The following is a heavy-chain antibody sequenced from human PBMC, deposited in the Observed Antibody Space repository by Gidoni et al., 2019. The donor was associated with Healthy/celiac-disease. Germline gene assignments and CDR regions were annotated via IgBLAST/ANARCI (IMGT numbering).Heavy chain of an antibody. CDR2: ISSSSSYI. V-gene: IGHV3-21*01. D-gene: IGHD3-22*01. CDR3: ASTIPSGNRGNYYDSSGYIGQIDY. Sequence: SISSSSSYIYYADSVKGRFTISRDNAKNSLYLQMNSLRAEDTAVYYCASTIPSGNRGNYYDSSGYIGQIDYWGQGTLVTVSS. J-gene: IGHJ4*02.